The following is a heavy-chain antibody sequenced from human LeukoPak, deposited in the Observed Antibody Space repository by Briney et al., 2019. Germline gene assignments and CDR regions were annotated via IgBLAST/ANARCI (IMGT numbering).Heavy chain of an antibody. CDR3: ARTGAPTRYYYYYMDV. Sequence: PSETLSLTCTVSGGSIGSYYWSWIRQPPGKGLEWIGYIYYSGSTNYNPSLKSRVTISVDTSKNQFSLKLSSVTAADTAVYYCARTGAPTRYYYYYMDVWGKGTTVTVSS. D-gene: IGHD1-14*01. V-gene: IGHV4-59*01. J-gene: IGHJ6*03. CDR1: GGSIGSYY. CDR2: IYYSGST.